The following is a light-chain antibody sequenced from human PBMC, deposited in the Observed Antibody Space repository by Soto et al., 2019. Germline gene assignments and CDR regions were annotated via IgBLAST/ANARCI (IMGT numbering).Light chain of an antibody. CDR3: MQALQTPWT. V-gene: IGKV2-28*01. J-gene: IGKJ1*01. CDR1: QSLLHSNGYNY. Sequence: DIVMTQSPLSLPVTPGEPDSISCRSSQSLLHSNGYNYLDWYLQKPGQSPKLLIYLGSNRASGVPDRFSGSGSGTNFTLKISRVEAEDVWVYYCMQALQTPWTFGQGTKVEIK. CDR2: LGS.